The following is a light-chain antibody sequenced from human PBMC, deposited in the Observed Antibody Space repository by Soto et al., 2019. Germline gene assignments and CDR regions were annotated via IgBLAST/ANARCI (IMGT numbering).Light chain of an antibody. CDR1: SSDVGGYNY. J-gene: IGLJ2*01. V-gene: IGLV2-11*01. Sequence: QAVVTQPRSVSGSPGQSVTVSCTGTSSDVGGYNYVSWYQQHPGKAPKLMIYDVSKRPSGVPDRFSGSKSGNTASQTISGLQAEDEADYYCCSYAGSYTVVFGGGTKVTVL. CDR3: CSYAGSYTVV. CDR2: DVS.